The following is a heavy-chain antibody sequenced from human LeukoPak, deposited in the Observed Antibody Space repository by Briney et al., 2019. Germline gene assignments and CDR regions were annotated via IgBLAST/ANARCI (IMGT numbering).Heavy chain of an antibody. V-gene: IGHV1-8*01. Sequence: GASVKVSCKASGYTFTSYDINRVRQATGQGLEWMGWMNPNSGNTGYAQKFQGRVTMTRNTSISTAYMELSSLRSEDTAVYYCARDLSYYDSSGYLYYGMDVWGQGTTVTVSS. D-gene: IGHD3-22*01. J-gene: IGHJ6*02. CDR2: MNPNSGNT. CDR3: ARDLSYYDSSGYLYYGMDV. CDR1: GYTFTSYD.